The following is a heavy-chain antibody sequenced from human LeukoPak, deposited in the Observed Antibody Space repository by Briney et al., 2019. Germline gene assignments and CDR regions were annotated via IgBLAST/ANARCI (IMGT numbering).Heavy chain of an antibody. CDR1: GGSISSYY. Sequence: SETLSLTCTVSGGSISSYYWSWIRQPPGKGLEWIGYIYYSGSTNYNPSLKSRVTISVDTSKNQFSLKLSSVTAADTAVYYCARDRPTPSGYYYYYMDVWGKGTTVTVSS. CDR2: IYYSGST. D-gene: IGHD3-10*01. V-gene: IGHV4-59*01. J-gene: IGHJ6*03. CDR3: ARDRPTPSGYYYYYMDV.